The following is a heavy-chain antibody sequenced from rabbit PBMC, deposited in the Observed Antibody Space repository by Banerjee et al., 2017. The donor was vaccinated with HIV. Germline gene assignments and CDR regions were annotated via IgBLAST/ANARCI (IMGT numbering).Heavy chain of an antibody. CDR1: GFSFSSSYY. CDR3: ARDRYGSAGDYGL. J-gene: IGHJ3*01. CDR2: IGAGSGST. V-gene: IGHV1S45*01. Sequence: QEQLEESGGDLVQPEGSLTLTCTASGFSFSSSYYMCWVRQAPGKGLEWIACIGAGSGSTYYASWAKGRFTISKTSSTTVTLQMTSLTAADTATYFCARDRYGSAGDYGLWGQGTLVTVS. D-gene: IGHD5-1*01.